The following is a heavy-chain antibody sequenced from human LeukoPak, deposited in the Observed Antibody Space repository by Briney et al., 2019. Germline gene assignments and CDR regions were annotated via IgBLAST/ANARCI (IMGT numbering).Heavy chain of an antibody. CDR1: GGSFSGYY. V-gene: IGHV4-34*01. D-gene: IGHD3-10*01. CDR2: INHSGST. CDR3: AGRIGYGSRQFDY. Sequence: PSETLSLTCAVYGGSFSGYYWSWIRQPPGKGLEWIGEINHSGSTNYNPSLKSRVTISVDTSKNQFSLKLSSVTAADTAVYYCAGRIGYGSRQFDYWGQGTLVTVSS. J-gene: IGHJ4*02.